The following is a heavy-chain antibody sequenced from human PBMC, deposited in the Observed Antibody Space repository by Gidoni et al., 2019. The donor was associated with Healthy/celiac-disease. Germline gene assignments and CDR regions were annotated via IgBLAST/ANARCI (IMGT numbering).Heavy chain of an antibody. CDR1: GFTFSSYG. D-gene: IGHD3-16*01. CDR3: ARDPFGYLDY. Sequence: QVQLVESGGGVVQPGRSLRLSCAASGFTFSSYGMHWVRQAPGKGLEWVAVIWYDGSNKYYADSVKGRFTISRDNSKNTLYLQMNSLRAEDTAVYYRARDPFGYLDYWGQGTLVTVSS. CDR2: IWYDGSNK. J-gene: IGHJ4*02. V-gene: IGHV3-33*01.